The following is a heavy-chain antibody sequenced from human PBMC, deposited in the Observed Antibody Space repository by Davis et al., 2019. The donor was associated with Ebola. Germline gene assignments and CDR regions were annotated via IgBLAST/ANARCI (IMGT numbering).Heavy chain of an antibody. CDR3: ATGSENFWELLID. V-gene: IGHV3-23*01. Sequence: PGGSLRLSCTTSGFTFSSTPMNWLRQAPGKGPEWLSTISLSPGIPIYYADSVKGRFTISKDYSKNTLFLQMNSLRVEDTALYYCATGSENFWELLIDWGQGTLVTVSS. D-gene: IGHD4-23*01. J-gene: IGHJ1*01. CDR2: ISLSPGIPI. CDR1: GFTFSSTP.